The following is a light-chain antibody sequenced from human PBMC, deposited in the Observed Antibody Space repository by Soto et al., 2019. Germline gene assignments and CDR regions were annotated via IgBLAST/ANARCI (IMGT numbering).Light chain of an antibody. CDR1: HAISNY. J-gene: IGKJ3*01. Sequence: DIQMTTSPSSLSASVGDRVPITCRASHAISNYLAWYQQKPGQLPKLLISAASSLESGVPSRFSGSGSGTDFTLTISTLQPEDVGTYYCQKYYSPPFTFSPGTRWIS. CDR2: AAS. V-gene: IGKV1-27*01. CDR3: QKYYSPPFT.